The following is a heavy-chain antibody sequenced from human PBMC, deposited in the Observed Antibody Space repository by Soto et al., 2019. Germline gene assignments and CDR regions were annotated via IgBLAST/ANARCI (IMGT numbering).Heavy chain of an antibody. CDR1: GGTFSSYA. Sequence: QVQLVQSGAEVKKPGSSVKVSCKASGGTFSSYAISWVRQAPGQGLEWMGGIIPIFGTADYAQKFQGRVTITGXXXTXXGNMELSSLRSEDTAVYYCAGHYDSSGYYSRGLDYWGQGTLVTVSS. J-gene: IGHJ4*02. V-gene: IGHV1-69*12. CDR3: AGHYDSSGYYSRGLDY. D-gene: IGHD3-22*01. CDR2: IIPIFGTA.